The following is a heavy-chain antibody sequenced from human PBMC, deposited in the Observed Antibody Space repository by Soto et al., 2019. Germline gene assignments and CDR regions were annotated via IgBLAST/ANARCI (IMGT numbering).Heavy chain of an antibody. CDR2: IYYSGST. Sequence: SETLSLTCTVSGGSISSGGYYWSWIRQHPGKGLEWIGYIYYSGSTNYNPSLKSRVTISVDTSKNQFSLKLSSVTAADTAVYYCAREVGGGEYYYYGMDVWGQGTTVTVS. CDR1: GGSISSGGYY. V-gene: IGHV4-61*08. D-gene: IGHD3-16*01. CDR3: AREVGGGEYYYYGMDV. J-gene: IGHJ6*02.